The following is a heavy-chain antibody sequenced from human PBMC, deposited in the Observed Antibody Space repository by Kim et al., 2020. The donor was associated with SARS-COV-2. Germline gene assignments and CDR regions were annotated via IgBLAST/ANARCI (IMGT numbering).Heavy chain of an antibody. D-gene: IGHD3-10*01. J-gene: IGHJ4*02. Sequence: ASVKVSCKASGYTFTSYGISWVRQAPGQGLEWMGWISAYNGNTNYAQKLQGRVTMTTDTSTSTAYMELRSLRSDDTAVYYCARGRLWFGELSQGLDYWGQGTLVTVSS. CDR3: ARGRLWFGELSQGLDY. V-gene: IGHV1-18*01. CDR2: ISAYNGNT. CDR1: GYTFTSYG.